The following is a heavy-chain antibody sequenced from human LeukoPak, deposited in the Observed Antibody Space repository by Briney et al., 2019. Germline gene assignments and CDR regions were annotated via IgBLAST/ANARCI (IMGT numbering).Heavy chain of an antibody. CDR1: GFTFGDYA. Sequence: PGGSLRLSCTASGFTFGDYAMSWVRQAPGKGLEWVGVIRSKTYGATTEYAASVEGRFTIPRDDSKRIAYLQMNSLKTEDTAVYYCTRAIITTFVFDVWGQGTMVTVSS. J-gene: IGHJ3*01. D-gene: IGHD3-16*01. CDR2: IRSKTYGATT. V-gene: IGHV3-49*04. CDR3: TRAIITTFVFDV.